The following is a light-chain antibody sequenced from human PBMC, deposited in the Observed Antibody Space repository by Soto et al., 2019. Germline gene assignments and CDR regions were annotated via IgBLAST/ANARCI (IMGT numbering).Light chain of an antibody. CDR1: QDIDNY. CDR3: QHFDDLPLT. J-gene: IGKJ4*01. CDR2: DAS. V-gene: IGKV1-33*01. Sequence: DILMTQSPSSLSASVGDRVTITCQASQDIDNYLNWYQERPGKAPKLLIYDASNLPTGVPSRFSGSGSGTDFTFTITSLQPDDFAKYYCQHFDDLPLTIGGGTKVEMK.